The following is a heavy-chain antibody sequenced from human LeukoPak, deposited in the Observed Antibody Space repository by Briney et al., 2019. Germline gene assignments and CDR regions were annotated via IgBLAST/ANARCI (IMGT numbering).Heavy chain of an antibody. J-gene: IGHJ6*02. CDR2: VNSDGSST. D-gene: IGHD4-11*01. CDR3: ARGFWDSNYDYYYYGMDV. CDR1: GFTFSSYW. Sequence: GGSLRLSCAASGFTFSSYWMHWVRQAPGKGLVWVSRVNSDGSSTGYADSVKGRFTISRDNAKNTLYLQLNSLRAEDSAVYYCARGFWDSNYDYYYYGMDVWGQGTTVTVCS. V-gene: IGHV3-74*01.